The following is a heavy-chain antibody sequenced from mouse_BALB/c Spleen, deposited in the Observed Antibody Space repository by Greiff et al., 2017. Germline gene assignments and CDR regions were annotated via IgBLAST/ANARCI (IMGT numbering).Heavy chain of an antibody. CDR3: ARDEGMITTGAWFAY. J-gene: IGHJ3*01. CDR1: GFSLTGYG. Sequence: QVQLKESGPGLVAPSQSLSITCTVSGFSLTGYGVNWVRQPPGKGLEWLGMIWGDGSTDYNSALKSRLSISKDNSKSQVFLKMNSLQTDDTARYYCARDEGMITTGAWFAYWGQGTLVTVSA. CDR2: IWGDGST. V-gene: IGHV2-6-7*01. D-gene: IGHD2-4*01.